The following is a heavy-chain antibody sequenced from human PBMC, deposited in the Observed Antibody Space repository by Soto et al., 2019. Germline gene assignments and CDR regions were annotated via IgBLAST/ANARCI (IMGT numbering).Heavy chain of an antibody. Sequence: SETLSLTCAVYGGSFSGYYWSWIRQPPGKGLEWIGEINHSGSTNYNPSLKSRVTISVDTSKNQFSPKLSSVTAADTAVYYCARGIRGGDYWGQGTLVTVSS. CDR3: ARGIRGGDY. J-gene: IGHJ4*02. CDR1: GGSFSGYY. D-gene: IGHD3-16*01. V-gene: IGHV4-34*01. CDR2: INHSGST.